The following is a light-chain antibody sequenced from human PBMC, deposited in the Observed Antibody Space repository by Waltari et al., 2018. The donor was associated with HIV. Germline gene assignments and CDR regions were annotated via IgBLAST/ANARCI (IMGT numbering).Light chain of an antibody. CDR2: AAS. CDR1: QGIGSY. V-gene: IGKV1-9*01. J-gene: IGKJ2*01. Sequence: DIQLTQSPSFLSASVGDRVTITCRASQGIGSYLAWYQQKPGQAPKLLIYAASTLQSGVPSRFSGSGSGTEFTLTISSLQPEDFATYYCQQLNSYPPAFGQGTKLDIK. CDR3: QQLNSYPPA.